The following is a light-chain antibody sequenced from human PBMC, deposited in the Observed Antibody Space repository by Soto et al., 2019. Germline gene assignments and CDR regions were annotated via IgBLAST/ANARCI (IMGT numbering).Light chain of an antibody. CDR1: SSDVGGYNY. CDR3: SSYKRGATLV. Sequence: QSALTQPASVSGSPGQSITISCTGTSSDVGGYNYVSWYQQHPGKAPKLIIFEVSDRPSGISNRFSGSKSANTASLSISGLQAEDEADYYCSSYKRGATLVFGGGTKLTVL. J-gene: IGLJ2*01. CDR2: EVS. V-gene: IGLV2-14*01.